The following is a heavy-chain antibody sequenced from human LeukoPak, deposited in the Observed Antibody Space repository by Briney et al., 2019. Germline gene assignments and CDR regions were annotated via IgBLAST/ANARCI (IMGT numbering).Heavy chain of an antibody. CDR2: ISNDGSKK. D-gene: IGHD3-16*01. CDR1: GFTFSSYG. CDR3: ANWGRFDP. J-gene: IGHJ5*02. V-gene: IGHV3-30*18. Sequence: GGSLRLSCAASGFTFSSYGMHWVRQAPGKGLEWVAVISNDGSKKYYADSVRGRFTISRDNSKNTLYLQMNSLKADDTAVYYCANWGRFDPWGQGTLVTVSS.